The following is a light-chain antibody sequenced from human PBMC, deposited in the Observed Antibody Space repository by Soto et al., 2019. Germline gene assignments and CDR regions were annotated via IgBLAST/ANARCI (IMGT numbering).Light chain of an antibody. Sequence: AIQMTQSPASLSASIGDRVTITCRASQGIRNDLGWYQQKPGKAPKLLIYAASSLQSGVPSRFSGSGSGTDFTLTISSLQPEDFATYYCLQDYNYPPTFGQGTKVDVK. CDR1: QGIRND. CDR3: LQDYNYPPT. J-gene: IGKJ1*01. V-gene: IGKV1-6*01. CDR2: AAS.